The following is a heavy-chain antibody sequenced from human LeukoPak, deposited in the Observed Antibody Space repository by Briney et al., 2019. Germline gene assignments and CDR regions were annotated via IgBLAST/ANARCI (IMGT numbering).Heavy chain of an antibody. CDR1: GGSISSGGYY. CDR2: IYHSGST. V-gene: IGHV4-30-2*01. CDR3: ARSDHYDSNGYYDY. D-gene: IGHD3-22*01. Sequence: SETLSLTCTVSGGSISSGGYYWSWIRQPPGKGLEWIGYIYHSGSTYYNPSLKSRVTISVDRSKNQFSLKLSSVTAADTAVYYCARSDHYDSNGYYDYWGQGTLVTVSS. J-gene: IGHJ4*02.